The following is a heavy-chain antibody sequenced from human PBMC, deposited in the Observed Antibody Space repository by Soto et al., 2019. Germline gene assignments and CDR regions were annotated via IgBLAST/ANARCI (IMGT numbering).Heavy chain of an antibody. CDR1: GFSFSTYG. CDR3: ARGYYYGSGSLKRGKDAFDI. J-gene: IGHJ3*02. Sequence: GGSLRLSCAASGFSFSTYGMHWVRQAPGKGLEWVAFISNDGSNKYYADSVKGRFTISRDNSKNTLYLQMNSLRAEDTAVYYCARGYYYGSGSLKRGKDAFDIWGQGTMVTVSS. D-gene: IGHD3-10*01. V-gene: IGHV3-30*03. CDR2: ISNDGSNK.